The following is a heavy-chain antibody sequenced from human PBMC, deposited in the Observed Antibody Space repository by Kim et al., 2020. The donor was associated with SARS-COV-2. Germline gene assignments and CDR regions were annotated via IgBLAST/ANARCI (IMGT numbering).Heavy chain of an antibody. D-gene: IGHD2-15*01. Sequence: SETLSLTCAVSGGSIAGNDFCWSWIRQPPGKGLDWIGCMYYSGSTYYGSSLTGRVTISIDTSNNQFSLRLSSVTAADTSVYYCARHRSGAAWLDPWGQGTRVTVSS. CDR3: ARHRSGAAWLDP. V-gene: IGHV4-39*01. J-gene: IGHJ5*02. CDR1: GGSIAGNDFC. CDR2: MYYSGST.